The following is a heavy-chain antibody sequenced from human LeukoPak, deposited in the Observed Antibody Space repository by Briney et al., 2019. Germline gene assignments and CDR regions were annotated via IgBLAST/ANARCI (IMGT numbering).Heavy chain of an antibody. D-gene: IGHD3-10*01. CDR2: INSDGSST. Sequence: GGPLRLPCAASVFPFSSYWMHWVRQATGKGLVGVSRINSDGSSTSYADSVKGRFTISRDNAKNTLYLQMNSLRAEDTAVYYCASRTYDYGSGRSFDDWGQGTLVTVSS. J-gene: IGHJ4*02. CDR3: ASRTYDYGSGRSFDD. CDR1: VFPFSSYW. V-gene: IGHV3-74*01.